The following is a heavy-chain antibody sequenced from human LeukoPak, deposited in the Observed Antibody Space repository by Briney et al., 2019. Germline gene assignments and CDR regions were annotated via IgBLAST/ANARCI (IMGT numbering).Heavy chain of an antibody. CDR3: ARGPGEGGSSGYYYGKPEDPAEYYFDY. V-gene: IGHV1-18*01. J-gene: IGHJ4*02. Sequence: ASVKVSCKASGYTFTSYGITWVRQAPGQGLEWMGWISAYNGNTKYAQKLQGRVTMTTDTSTSTAYMELRSLRSDDTAVYYCARGPGEGGSSGYYYGKPEDPAEYYFDYWGQGTLVTVSS. D-gene: IGHD3-22*01. CDR2: ISAYNGNT. CDR1: GYTFTSYG.